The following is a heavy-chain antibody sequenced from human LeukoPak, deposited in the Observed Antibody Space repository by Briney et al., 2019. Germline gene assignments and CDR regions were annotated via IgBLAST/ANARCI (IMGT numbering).Heavy chain of an antibody. D-gene: IGHD6-19*01. CDR2: ISSSGSTI. J-gene: IGHJ6*03. V-gene: IGHV3-48*03. Sequence: PGGSLRLSCAASGFTFSSYEMNWVRQAPGKRLEWVSYISSSGSTIYYADSVKGRFTISRDNAKNSLYLQMNSLRAEDTAVYYCTRGASSGWIRGGGYYYYMDVWGKGTTVTISS. CDR1: GFTFSSYE. CDR3: TRGASSGWIRGGGYYYYMDV.